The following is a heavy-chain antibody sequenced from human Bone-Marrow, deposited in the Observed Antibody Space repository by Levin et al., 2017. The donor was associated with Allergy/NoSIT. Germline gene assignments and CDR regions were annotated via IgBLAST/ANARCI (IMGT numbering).Heavy chain of an antibody. D-gene: IGHD1-7*01. CDR1: GFTFSNYA. J-gene: IGHJ4*02. CDR2: LSGNGGGT. V-gene: IGHV3-23*01. CDR3: AKTWGLGTAVSAYFDV. Sequence: SCEASGFTFSNYAMSWVRQAPGKGLEWVSGLSGNGGGTYYADAVKGRFTISRDNSHNTLYLQMNNLRAEDTALYYCAKTWGLGTAVSAYFDVWGQGTLVTVSS.